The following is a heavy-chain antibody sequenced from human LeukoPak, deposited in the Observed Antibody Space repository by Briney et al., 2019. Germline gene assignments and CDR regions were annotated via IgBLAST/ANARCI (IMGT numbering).Heavy chain of an antibody. Sequence: GGSLRLSCETSGFTFNNYAVSWVRQAPGKGLQWVSAITGGGGTTYYADSVKGRFTISRDNSKNMLYLQMNSLRAEDTAVYYCAKMQGYFDYWGQGTLVPVSS. CDR1: GFTFNNYA. V-gene: IGHV3-23*01. CDR3: AKMQGYFDY. CDR2: ITGGGGTT. J-gene: IGHJ4*02.